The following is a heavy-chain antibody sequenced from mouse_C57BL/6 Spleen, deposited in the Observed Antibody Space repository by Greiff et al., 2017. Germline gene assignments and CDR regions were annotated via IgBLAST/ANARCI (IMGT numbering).Heavy chain of an antibody. V-gene: IGHV1-64*01. Sequence: VQLQQPGAELVKPGASVKLSCKASGYTFTSYWMHWVKQRPGQGLEWIGMIHPNSGSTNYNEKFKSKATLTVDKSSSTAYMQLSSLTSEDSAVYDCARLGHDVYAMDYWGQGTSVTVSS. CDR1: GYTFTSYW. D-gene: IGHD3-3*01. CDR3: ARLGHDVYAMDY. CDR2: IHPNSGST. J-gene: IGHJ4*01.